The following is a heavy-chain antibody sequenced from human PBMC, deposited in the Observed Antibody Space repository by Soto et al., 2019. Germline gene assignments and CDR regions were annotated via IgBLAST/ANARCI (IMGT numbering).Heavy chain of an antibody. CDR3: ARQMVSSGWHYGNWFDP. J-gene: IGHJ5*02. CDR1: GGTFSRHA. CDR2: IIPMFGTT. V-gene: IGHV1-69*06. Sequence: QVQLVQSGSEVKMPGSSVKVSCKTSGGTFSRHAINWVRQAPGQGLEWMGGIIPMFGTTNYAQKFQGRVTITADKSTSTAHMELSSLRSEDTAVYYCARQMVSSGWHYGNWFDPWGQGTPVTVSS. D-gene: IGHD6-19*01.